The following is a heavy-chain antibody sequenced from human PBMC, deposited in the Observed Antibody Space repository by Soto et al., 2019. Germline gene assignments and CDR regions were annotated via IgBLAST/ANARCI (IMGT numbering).Heavy chain of an antibody. J-gene: IGHJ4*02. CDR2: IYYSGST. D-gene: IGHD3-3*01. Sequence: KPSETLSLTCTVSGGSISSGGYYWSWIRQHPGKGLEWIGYIYYSGSTYYNPSLKSRVTISVDTSKNQFSLKLSSVTAADTAVYYCARVGTIFGVPIEATNFDYWGQGTLVTVSS. CDR3: ARVGTIFGVPIEATNFDY. CDR1: GGSISSGGYY. V-gene: IGHV4-31*03.